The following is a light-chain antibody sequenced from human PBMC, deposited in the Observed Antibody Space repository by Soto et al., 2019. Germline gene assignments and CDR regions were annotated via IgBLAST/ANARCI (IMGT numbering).Light chain of an antibody. CDR2: GAS. CDR1: QTISRNY. Sequence: IVLTQSPGTLSLSPGERVTLSCRASQTISRNYLAWYQQKPGQAPRLLTYGASTRATGIPARFSGSGSGTEFTLTISSLQSEDFAVYYCQQYNNWRTFGQGTKVDIK. V-gene: IGKV3-15*01. J-gene: IGKJ1*01. CDR3: QQYNNWRT.